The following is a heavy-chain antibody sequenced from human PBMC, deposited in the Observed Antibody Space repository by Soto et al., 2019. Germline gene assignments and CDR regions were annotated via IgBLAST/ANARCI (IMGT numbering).Heavy chain of an antibody. D-gene: IGHD2-8*01. CDR3: AKNGQPPYYYYGMDV. V-gene: IGHV1-18*01. CDR1: GYTFSRYG. CDR2: ISGYNGDT. Sequence: QGQLVQSGPEVKKPGASVKVSCKASGYTFSRYGISWVRQAPGQGLAWMGWISGYNGDTKYAQKVQGRVTMTIDTSTYTAYMELRSLTSDDTAIYYCAKNGQPPYYYYGMDVWGQGTTVTVSS. J-gene: IGHJ6*02.